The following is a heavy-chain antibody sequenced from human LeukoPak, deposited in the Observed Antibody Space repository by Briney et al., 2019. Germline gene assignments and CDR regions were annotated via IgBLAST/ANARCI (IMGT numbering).Heavy chain of an antibody. V-gene: IGHV4-39*07. J-gene: IGHJ4*02. CDR1: GGSISSSSYY. CDR3: ASYSNLMYYFDY. CDR2: IYYSGST. D-gene: IGHD4-11*01. Sequence: SETLSLTCTVSGGSISSSSYYWGWLRQPPGTGLEWIGSIYYSGSTYYNPSLKSRVTISVDTSKNQFSLKLSSVTAADTAVYYCASYSNLMYYFDYWGQGTLVTVSS.